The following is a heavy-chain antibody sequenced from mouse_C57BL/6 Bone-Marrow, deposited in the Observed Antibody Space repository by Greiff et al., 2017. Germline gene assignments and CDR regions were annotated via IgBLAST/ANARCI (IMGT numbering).Heavy chain of an antibody. CDR2: IDPETGGT. Sequence: QVQLQQSGAELVRPGASVTLSCKASGYTFTDYEMHWVKQTPVHGLEWIGAIDPETGGTAYNQKFKGKAILTADKSSSTAYMELRSLTSDDSAVYYSASDGDYWGQGTTLTVSA. J-gene: IGHJ2*01. CDR1: GYTFTDYE. CDR3: ASDGDY. V-gene: IGHV1-15*01.